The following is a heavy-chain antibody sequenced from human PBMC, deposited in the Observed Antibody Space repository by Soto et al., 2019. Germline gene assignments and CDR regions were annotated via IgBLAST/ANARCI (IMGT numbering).Heavy chain of an antibody. CDR1: GFTFSSYA. CDR3: ARHGGAY. V-gene: IGHV3-30-3*01. Sequence: QVQLVESGGGVVQPGRSLRLSCAASGFTFSSYAMHWVRRAPGKGLEWMAVMSYDGSNKYYADSVKGRFTISRDNSKNTLYLQVKSLRPEDTSLYYCARHGGAYWGQGTLVIVSS. J-gene: IGHJ4*02. CDR2: MSYDGSNK. D-gene: IGHD3-10*01.